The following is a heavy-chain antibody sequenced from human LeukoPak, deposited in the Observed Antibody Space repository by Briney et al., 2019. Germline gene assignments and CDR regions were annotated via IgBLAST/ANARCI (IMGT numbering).Heavy chain of an antibody. CDR1: GGSFSSYY. V-gene: IGHV4-4*07. CDR3: ARECSGGSCYPFDP. J-gene: IGHJ5*02. Sequence: SETLSLTCAVYGGSFSSYYWSWIRQPAGKGLEWIGRIYTSGSTNYNPSLKSRVTMSVDTSKNQFSLKLSSVTAADTAVYYCARECSGGSCYPFDPWGQGTLVTVSS. CDR2: IYTSGST. D-gene: IGHD2-15*01.